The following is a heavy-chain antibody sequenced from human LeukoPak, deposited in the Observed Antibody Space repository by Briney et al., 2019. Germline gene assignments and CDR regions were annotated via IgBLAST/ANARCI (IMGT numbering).Heavy chain of an antibody. CDR1: GFTFSSYA. Sequence: GGSLRLSCAASGFTFSSYAMSWVRQAPGKGLEWVAVISYDGSNKYYADSVKGRFTISRDNSKNTLYLQMNSLRAEDTAVYYCARKLGGFDYWGQGTLVTVSS. CDR3: ARKLGGFDY. CDR2: ISYDGSNK. V-gene: IGHV3-30-3*01. J-gene: IGHJ4*02. D-gene: IGHD1-7*01.